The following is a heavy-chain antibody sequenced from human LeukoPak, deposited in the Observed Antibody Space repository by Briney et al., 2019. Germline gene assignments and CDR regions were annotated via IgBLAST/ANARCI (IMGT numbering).Heavy chain of an antibody. V-gene: IGHV3-23*01. Sequence: GGSLRLSCASSGFTFSSYAMSWVRQAPGKGLEWVSTIGGTGVRTYYADSVKGRFTISRDNSKNTLYLQINSLRAEDTAVYYCAKEMGVVLMVYALDYWGQGNLVTVSS. CDR1: GFTFSSYA. D-gene: IGHD2-8*01. CDR2: IGGTGVRT. CDR3: AKEMGVVLMVYALDY. J-gene: IGHJ4*02.